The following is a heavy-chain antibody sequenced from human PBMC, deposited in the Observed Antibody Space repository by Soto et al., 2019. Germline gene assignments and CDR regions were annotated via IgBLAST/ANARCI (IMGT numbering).Heavy chain of an antibody. CDR2: INHSGST. D-gene: IGHD7-27*01. CDR1: GGSISSGGYY. Sequence: QVQLQESGPGLVKPSQTLSLTCTVSGGSISSGGYYWSWIRQPPGKGLEWIGEINHSGSTNYNPSLKSRVTISVDTSKNQFSLKLSSVTAADTAVYYCARGSSALLGYWGQGTLVTVSS. CDR3: ARGSSALLGY. J-gene: IGHJ4*02. V-gene: IGHV4-31*03.